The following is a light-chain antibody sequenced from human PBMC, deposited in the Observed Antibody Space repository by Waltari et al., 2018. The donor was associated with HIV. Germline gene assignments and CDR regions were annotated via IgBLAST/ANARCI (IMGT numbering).Light chain of an antibody. J-gene: IGLJ2*01. CDR3: SSYTITTAIV. V-gene: IGLV2-14*01. CDR2: EVT. CDR1: NSDVGACNY. Sequence: QSALTQPASVSGSPGQSITIYCTGTNSDVGACNYVAWYQQPPGKAPKLLIYEVTNRPPGISNRFSGSKSGNTASMTISGLQPEDEADYYCSSYTITTAIVFGGGTKLTVL.